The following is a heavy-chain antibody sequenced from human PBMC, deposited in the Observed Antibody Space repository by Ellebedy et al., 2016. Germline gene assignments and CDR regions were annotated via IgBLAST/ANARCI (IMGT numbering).Heavy chain of an antibody. V-gene: IGHV3-23*01. D-gene: IGHD2-21*01. CDR3: AKHETDGDYYFDL. J-gene: IGHJ2*01. CDR2: LSGSGPKT. Sequence: GGSLRLXXAASGFTFKTYAMSWVRQAPGEGLEWVSTLSGSGPKTYYAVSVQGRFTISRDNSKSTLYLQMNSLRAEDTAVYYCAKHETDGDYYFDLWGRGTLVTVSS. CDR1: GFTFKTYA.